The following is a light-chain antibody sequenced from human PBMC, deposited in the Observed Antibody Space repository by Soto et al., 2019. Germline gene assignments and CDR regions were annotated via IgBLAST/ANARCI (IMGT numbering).Light chain of an antibody. J-gene: IGLJ2*01. V-gene: IGLV2-14*01. Sequence: QSALTQPASVSGSPGQSITISCTGTSSDVGGYNYVSWYQQHPGKAPKLMIYDVSNRPSGVSNRFSGSKSGNTASLTISGLQAEDEADYYCSSYTSSSTHHVVFVGGTTLTVL. CDR3: SSYTSSSTHHVV. CDR1: SSDVGGYNY. CDR2: DVS.